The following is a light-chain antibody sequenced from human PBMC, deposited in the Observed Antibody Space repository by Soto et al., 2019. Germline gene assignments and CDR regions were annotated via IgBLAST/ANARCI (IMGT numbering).Light chain of an antibody. V-gene: IGKV3-15*01. J-gene: IGKJ3*01. Sequence: EIVMTQSPATLSVSPGERATLSCRASPSVNSNLAWYQQKPGQAPSLLIYHASARAIGIPARFSGSGSGTEFTLTISRLQSEDFAVYYCQQYSNWPFTFGPGTKVDIK. CDR3: QQYSNWPFT. CDR2: HAS. CDR1: PSVNSN.